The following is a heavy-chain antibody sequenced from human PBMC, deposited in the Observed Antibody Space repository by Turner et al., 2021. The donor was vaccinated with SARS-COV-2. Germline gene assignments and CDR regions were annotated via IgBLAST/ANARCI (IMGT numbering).Heavy chain of an antibody. Sequence: QVQLVQSGAEVKKPGSSVKVSCTASGGTFSSYAISWVRQAPGQGLEWMGGIIPIFGTPNYAQKFQGRVTITADEPTSTAYMELSSLRSEDTAVYYCAMAYDSRGYGWFDPWGQGTLVTVSS. CDR3: AMAYDSRGYGWFDP. CDR1: GGTFSSYA. V-gene: IGHV1-69*01. CDR2: IIPIFGTP. D-gene: IGHD3-22*01. J-gene: IGHJ5*02.